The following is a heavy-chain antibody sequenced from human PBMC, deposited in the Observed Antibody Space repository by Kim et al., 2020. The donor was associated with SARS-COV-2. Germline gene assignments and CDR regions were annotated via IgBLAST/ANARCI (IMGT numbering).Heavy chain of an antibody. V-gene: IGHV3-9*01. CDR1: GFTFDDYA. J-gene: IGHJ4*02. CDR3: AKELRIAAAGPFDY. Sequence: GGSLRLSCAASGFTFDDYAMHWVRQAPGKGLEWVSGISWNSGSIGYADSVKGRFTISRDNAKNSLYLQMNSLRAEDTALYYCAKELRIAAAGPFDYWGQGTLVTVSS. CDR2: ISWNSGSI. D-gene: IGHD6-13*01.